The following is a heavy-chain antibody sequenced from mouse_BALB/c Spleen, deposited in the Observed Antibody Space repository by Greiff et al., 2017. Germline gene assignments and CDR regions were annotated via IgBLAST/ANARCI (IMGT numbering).Heavy chain of an antibody. J-gene: IGHJ2*01. CDR1: GFTFSSYA. D-gene: IGHD2-10*01. CDR2: ISSGGSYT. V-gene: IGHV5-9-4*01. CDR3: AKSYYGNYDY. Sequence: EVKLVESGGGLVKPGGSLKLSCAASGFTFSSYAMSWVRQSPEKRLEWVAEISSGGSYTYYPDTVTGRFTISRDNAKNTLYLEMSSLRSEDTAMYYCAKSYYGNYDYWGQGTTLTVSS.